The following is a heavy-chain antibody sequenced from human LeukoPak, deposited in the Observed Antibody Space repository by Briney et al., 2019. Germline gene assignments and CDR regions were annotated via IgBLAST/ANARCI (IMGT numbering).Heavy chain of an antibody. CDR2: IYYSGST. CDR1: GGSISSSSYY. D-gene: IGHD1-26*01. J-gene: IGHJ4*02. V-gene: IGHV4-39*01. CDR3: ARGKGVGATRGYYFDY. Sequence: SETLSLTCTVSGGSISSSSYYWGWIRQPPGKGLEWIGSIYYSGSTYYNPSLKSRVTISVDTSKNQFSLKLSSVTAADTAVYYCARGKGVGATRGYYFDYWGQGTLVTVSS.